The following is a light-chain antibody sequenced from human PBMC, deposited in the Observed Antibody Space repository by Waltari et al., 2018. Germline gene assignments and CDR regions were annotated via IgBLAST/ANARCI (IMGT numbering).Light chain of an antibody. J-gene: IGLJ3*02. Sequence: ELTQPPSVSVSPGKTARITCSRYPLSRQYAYWYQQKAGQAPVAVICKDSERPSGIPERFSGSTSGTTVTLTISGVQAEDEADYYCQTTDSSGAWAFGGGTKLTVL. CDR3: QTTDSSGAWA. CDR2: KDS. V-gene: IGLV3-25*03. CDR1: PLSRQY.